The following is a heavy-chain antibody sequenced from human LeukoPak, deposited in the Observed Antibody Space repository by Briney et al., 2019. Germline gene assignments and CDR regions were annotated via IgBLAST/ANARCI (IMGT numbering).Heavy chain of an antibody. V-gene: IGHV5-10-1*01. J-gene: IGHJ5*02. CDR2: IDPSDSYT. D-gene: IGHD3-16*01. CDR1: GYSFTSYW. Sequence: GESLKISCKGSGYSFTSYWISWVRQMPGKGLEWMGRIDPSDSYTNYSPSFQGHVTISAVKSISTAYLQWSSLKASDTAMYYCARHRPSGVHKRGGKLWFDPWGQGTLVTVSS. CDR3: ARHRPSGVHKRGGKLWFDP.